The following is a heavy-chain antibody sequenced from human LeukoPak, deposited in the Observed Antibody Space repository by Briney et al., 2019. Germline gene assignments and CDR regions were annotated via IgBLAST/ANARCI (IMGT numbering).Heavy chain of an antibody. Sequence: PGRSLRLSCAASGFTFSSYAMHWVRQAPGKGLERVAVISYDGSNKYYADSVKGRFTISRDNSKNTLYLQMNSLRAEDTAVYYCARDPTYYYGSGSYVGGYFDYWGQGTLVTVSS. V-gene: IGHV3-30*01. D-gene: IGHD3-10*01. CDR2: ISYDGSNK. CDR1: GFTFSSYA. J-gene: IGHJ4*02. CDR3: ARDPTYYYGSGSYVGGYFDY.